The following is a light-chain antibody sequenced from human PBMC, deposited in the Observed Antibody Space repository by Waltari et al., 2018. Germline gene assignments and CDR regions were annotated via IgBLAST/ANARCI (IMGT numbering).Light chain of an antibody. CDR2: GAS. CDR3: QKYDTSLLT. CDR1: QSISNS. J-gene: IGKJ4*01. Sequence: DIQMTQFPSSLSASVGDEVIITCRASQSISNSLVWYQQKPGKVPKLLIYGASTLNPGAPSRFSGSGSGTYFTLTINSFQPEDVATYYCQKYDTSLLTFGGGTKVEI. V-gene: IGKV1-27*01.